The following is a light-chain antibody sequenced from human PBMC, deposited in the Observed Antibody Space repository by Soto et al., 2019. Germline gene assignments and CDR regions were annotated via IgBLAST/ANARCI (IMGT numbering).Light chain of an antibody. CDR1: GSNIGSNT. J-gene: IGLJ2*01. CDR3: ATWDDSLNGVV. CDR2: TTD. V-gene: IGLV1-44*01. Sequence: QSVLTQAPSASGTPGQRVTISCSGSGSNIGSNTVNWYRQLPGAAPKLLIYTTDQRPSGVPDRFSGSKSGTSASLAISGLQSEDEANYYCATWDDSLNGVVFGGGTKLTVL.